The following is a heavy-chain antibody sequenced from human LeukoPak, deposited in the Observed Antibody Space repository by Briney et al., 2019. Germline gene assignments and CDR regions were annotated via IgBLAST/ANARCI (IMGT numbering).Heavy chain of an antibody. CDR1: GGTFSSYA. J-gene: IGHJ4*02. D-gene: IGHD4-17*01. CDR3: ARDPNPYYGDYAHYFDY. Sequence: ASVKVSCKASGGTFSSYAISWVRQAPGQGLEWMGGIIPIFGTANYAQKFQGRVTITADKSTSTAYMELSSLRSEDTAVYYCARDPNPYYGDYAHYFDYWGQGTLVTVSS. V-gene: IGHV1-69*06. CDR2: IIPIFGTA.